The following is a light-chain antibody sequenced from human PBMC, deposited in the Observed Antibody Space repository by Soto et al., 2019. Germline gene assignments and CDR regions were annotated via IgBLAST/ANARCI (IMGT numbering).Light chain of an antibody. CDR1: SSDIGTYDF. V-gene: IGLV2-14*01. Sequence: QSALTQPASVSGSLGQSITISCSGTSSDIGTYDFVSWYQHLPGKAPKLMIYEVSNRPSGVSDRFSGAKSGNTASLTISGLQAEDEADYYCSSYTSDSTLVFGGGTKVTVL. CDR2: EVS. J-gene: IGLJ3*02. CDR3: SSYTSDSTLV.